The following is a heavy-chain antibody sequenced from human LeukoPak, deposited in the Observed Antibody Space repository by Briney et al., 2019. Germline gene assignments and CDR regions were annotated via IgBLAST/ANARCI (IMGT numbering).Heavy chain of an antibody. Sequence: GGSLRLSCAASGFTFSSYGMHWVRQAPGKGLEWVAVIWYDGSNRYYADSVKGRFTISRDNSKNTLYLQMNSLRAEDTAAYYCAKDKGTGTTGYFDYWGQGTLATVSS. V-gene: IGHV3-33*06. D-gene: IGHD1-7*01. CDR1: GFTFSSYG. CDR3: AKDKGTGTTGYFDY. J-gene: IGHJ4*02. CDR2: IWYDGSNR.